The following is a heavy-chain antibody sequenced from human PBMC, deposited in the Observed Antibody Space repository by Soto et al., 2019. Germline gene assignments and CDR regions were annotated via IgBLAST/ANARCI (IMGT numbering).Heavy chain of an antibody. CDR2: ISSDGGDK. V-gene: IGHV3-30*18. Sequence: QVQLVESGGGVVQPGRSPRLSCAASGFTFSNFGMHWVRQAPGKGLEWVAAISSDGGDKYYSHSVKDRFTISRDNYKNTLFLQMNSLRVEYTAVYYCVKGSEVARQELDHWGQGILVTVSS. CDR3: VKGSEVARQELDH. J-gene: IGHJ4*02. D-gene: IGHD2-15*01. CDR1: GFTFSNFG.